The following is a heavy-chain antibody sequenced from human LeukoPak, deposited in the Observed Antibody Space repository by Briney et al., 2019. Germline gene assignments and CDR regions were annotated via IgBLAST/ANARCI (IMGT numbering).Heavy chain of an antibody. Sequence: PSETLSLTCTVSGGPISSYYRSWIRQPAGKGLEWIGRIYTSGSTNYNPSLKSRVTMSVDTSKNQLSLKLSSVTAADTAVYYCARASSSWSPFDYWGQGTLVTVSS. V-gene: IGHV4-4*07. D-gene: IGHD6-13*01. CDR2: IYTSGST. CDR1: GGPISSYY. CDR3: ARASSSWSPFDY. J-gene: IGHJ4*02.